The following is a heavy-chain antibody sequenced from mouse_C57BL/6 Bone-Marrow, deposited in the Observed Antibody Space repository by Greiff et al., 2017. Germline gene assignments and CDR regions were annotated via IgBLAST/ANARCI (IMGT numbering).Heavy chain of an antibody. Sequence: EVQGVASGGGLVKPGGSLKLSCAASGFTFSSYAMSWVRQTPEKRLEWVATISDGGSYTYYPDNVKGRFTISRDNAKNNLYLQMSHLKSEDTAMYYCARALTTVVPLAYWGQGTLVTVSA. J-gene: IGHJ3*01. CDR3: ARALTTVVPLAY. CDR1: GFTFSSYA. V-gene: IGHV5-4*01. D-gene: IGHD1-1*01. CDR2: ISDGGSYT.